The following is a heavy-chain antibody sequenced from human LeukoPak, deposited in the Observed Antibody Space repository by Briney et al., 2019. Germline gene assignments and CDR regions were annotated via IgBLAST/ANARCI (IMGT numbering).Heavy chain of an antibody. CDR2: MHYSGST. CDR1: GGFIGRNAYY. D-gene: IGHD6-19*01. Sequence: TSSETLSLTCTVSGGFIGRNAYYWGWIRQPPGKGLEWIGSMHYSGSTYYNQSLRSRVTISVDSSKNQFSVRLNSVTAADTAVYYCSGSGWFAGPFGYWGQGTLVTVPS. CDR3: SGSGWFAGPFGY. V-gene: IGHV4-39*07. J-gene: IGHJ4*02.